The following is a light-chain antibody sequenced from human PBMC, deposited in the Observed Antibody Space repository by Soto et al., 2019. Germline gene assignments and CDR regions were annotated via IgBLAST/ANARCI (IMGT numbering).Light chain of an antibody. J-gene: IGLJ1*01. Sequence: QSALTQPASVSGSPGQSITISCTGTSSDVGGYNYVSWYQQHPGKAPKLMIYEVSNRPSGVSNRFSGSKSGNTASLTISGLQAEDDADYHCSSFRSGSTLFGTGTKLTVL. CDR1: SSDVGGYNY. CDR3: SSFRSGSTL. CDR2: EVS. V-gene: IGLV2-14*01.